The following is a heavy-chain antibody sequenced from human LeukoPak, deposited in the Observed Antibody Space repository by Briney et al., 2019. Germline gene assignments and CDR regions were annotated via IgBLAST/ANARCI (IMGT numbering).Heavy chain of an antibody. CDR3: ARQPYSGSYYDY. CDR1: GGTFSSYA. J-gene: IGHJ4*02. V-gene: IGHV1-69*13. Sequence: SVKVSCKASGGTFSSYAISWARQAPGQGLEWMGGIIPIFGTANYAQKFQGRVTITADESTSTAYMELSSLRSEDTAVYYCARQPYSGSYYDYWGQGTLVTVSS. CDR2: IIPIFGTA. D-gene: IGHD1-26*01.